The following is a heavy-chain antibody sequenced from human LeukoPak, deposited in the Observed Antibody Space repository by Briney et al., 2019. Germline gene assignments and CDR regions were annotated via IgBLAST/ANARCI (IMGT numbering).Heavy chain of an antibody. D-gene: IGHD6-19*01. CDR3: AKNNGWFHLAQ. Sequence: GGSLRLSCAVSEFNFRDHWMDWVRQAPGKGLEWVGHIKTDGSETYYVDSLKGRFSISRDNTNNALYLQMNSLRVEDTAVYYCAKNNGWFHLAQWGQGTLVTVSS. CDR2: IKTDGSET. J-gene: IGHJ4*02. CDR1: EFNFRDHW. V-gene: IGHV3-7*03.